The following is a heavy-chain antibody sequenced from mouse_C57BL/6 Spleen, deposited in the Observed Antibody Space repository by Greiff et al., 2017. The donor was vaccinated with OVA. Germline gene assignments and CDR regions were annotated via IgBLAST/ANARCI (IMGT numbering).Heavy chain of an antibody. J-gene: IGHJ1*03. CDR2: ISDGGSYH. CDR1: GFTFSSYA. Sequence: EVKLVESGGGLVKPGGSLKLSCAASGFTFSSYAMSWVRQTPEKRLEWVATISDGGSYHYYPANVKGRFPIYRDNAKNNLYLQMSHLKSEDTAMYYCASYYDGSSYWYFDVWGTGTTVTVSS. V-gene: IGHV5-4*03. CDR3: ASYYDGSSYWYFDV. D-gene: IGHD1-1*01.